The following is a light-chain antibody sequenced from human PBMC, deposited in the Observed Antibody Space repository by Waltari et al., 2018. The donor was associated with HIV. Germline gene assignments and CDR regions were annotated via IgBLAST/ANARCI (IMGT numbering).Light chain of an antibody. J-gene: IGLJ2*01. CDR1: SSNIGDGYD. V-gene: IGLV1-40*01. Sequence: QSELTQPPSVSAAPGQRVTISCTGSSSNIGDGYDVTWYQQVPGRAPKVVIYGNSNRPSGVPDRFSGSKSGSSASLVITGLQSEDEADYYCQSYDSNLSGLFGGGTKVTVL. CDR2: GNS. CDR3: QSYDSNLSGL.